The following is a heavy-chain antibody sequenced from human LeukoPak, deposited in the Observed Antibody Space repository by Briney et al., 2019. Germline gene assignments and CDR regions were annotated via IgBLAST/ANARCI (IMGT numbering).Heavy chain of an antibody. CDR3: AKDQWELPQYYFDY. J-gene: IGHJ4*02. CDR1: GFTFSSYG. V-gene: IGHV3-33*06. CDR2: IWYDGSNK. Sequence: GRSLRLSCAASGFTFSSYGMHWVRQAPGKGLEWVAVIWYDGSNKYYADSVKGRFTISRDNSKNTLYLQMNSLRAEDTAVYYCAKDQWELPQYYFDYWGQGTLVTVSS. D-gene: IGHD1-26*01.